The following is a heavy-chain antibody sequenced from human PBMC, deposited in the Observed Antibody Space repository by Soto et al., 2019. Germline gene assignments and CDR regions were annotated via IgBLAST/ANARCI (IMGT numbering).Heavy chain of an antibody. J-gene: IGHJ4*02. V-gene: IGHV1-69*13. CDR3: ARVRMYYYDSSGYYGFDY. CDR2: IIPIFGTA. Sequence: GASVKVSSKASGGTFSSYAISWVRYAPGQGLEWMGGIIPIFGTANYAQKFQGRVTITAEESTSTAYMELSSLRSEDTAVYYCARVRMYYYDSSGYYGFDYWGQGTLVTVSS. CDR1: GGTFSSYA. D-gene: IGHD3-22*01.